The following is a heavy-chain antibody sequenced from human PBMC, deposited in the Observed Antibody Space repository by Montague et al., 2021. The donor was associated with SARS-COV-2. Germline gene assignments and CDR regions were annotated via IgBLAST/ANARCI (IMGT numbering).Heavy chain of an antibody. CDR2: IYPVDSDT. CDR3: ARVSHHYDILTGQLDY. V-gene: IGHV5-51*01. J-gene: IGHJ4*02. Sequence: QSGAEVKQPGESLKISCKGSGYGFTSYWIGWVRQMPGKGLEWMGXIYPVDSDTRYSPSFQGQVTISADKSISTAYLQWSSLKASDTAMYYCARVSHHYDILTGQLDYWGQGTLVTVSS. D-gene: IGHD3-9*01. CDR1: GYGFTSYW.